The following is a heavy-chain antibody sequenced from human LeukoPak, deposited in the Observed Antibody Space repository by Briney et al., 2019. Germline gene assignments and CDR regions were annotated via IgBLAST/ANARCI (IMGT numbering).Heavy chain of an antibody. Sequence: SETLSLTCAVDGGSLSGYYWSWIRQPPGKGLEWIGEINYSGDTSYNPSLKSRVTISVDTSKNPFSLKLSSVTAADTAVYYCARALIVVVPAATDYFDYWGQGTLVTVSS. V-gene: IGHV4-34*01. CDR3: ARALIVVVPAATDYFDY. J-gene: IGHJ4*02. CDR2: INYSGDT. D-gene: IGHD2-2*01. CDR1: GGSLSGYY.